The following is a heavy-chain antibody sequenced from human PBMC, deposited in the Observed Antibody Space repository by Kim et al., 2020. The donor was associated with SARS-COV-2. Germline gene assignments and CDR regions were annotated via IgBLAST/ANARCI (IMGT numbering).Heavy chain of an antibody. CDR2: IYYSGST. V-gene: IGHV4-59*13. J-gene: IGHJ5*02. Sequence: SETLSLTCTVSGGSISSYYWSWIRQPPGKGLEWIGYIYYSGSTNYNPSLKSRVTISVDTSKNQFSLKLSSVTAADTAVYHCARDERDSSGWANWFDPWGQGTLVTVSS. CDR3: ARDERDSSGWANWFDP. D-gene: IGHD6-19*01. CDR1: GGSISSYY.